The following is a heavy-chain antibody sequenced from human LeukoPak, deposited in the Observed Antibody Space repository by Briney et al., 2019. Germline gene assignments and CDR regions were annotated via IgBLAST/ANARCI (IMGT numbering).Heavy chain of an antibody. J-gene: IGHJ4*02. V-gene: IGHV4-59*08. Sequence: SETLSLTCTVSGGSISSYYWSWIRKPPGKGLEWIGYIYYSGSTNYNPSLKSRVTISVDTSKNQFSLKLSSVTAADTAVYYCARRAVAGEKTLDYWGQGTLVTVSS. CDR2: IYYSGST. D-gene: IGHD6-19*01. CDR3: ARRAVAGEKTLDY. CDR1: GGSISSYY.